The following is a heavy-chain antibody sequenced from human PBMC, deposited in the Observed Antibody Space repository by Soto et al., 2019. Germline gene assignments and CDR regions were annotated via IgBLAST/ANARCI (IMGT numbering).Heavy chain of an antibody. V-gene: IGHV4-31*03. CDR3: ARGGGVIAPVDF. Sequence: QVQLQESGPGLVKASQTLSLTCTVSGGSISGGRYYWSWIRQHPGKGLEWIGNIHYSGTTHYNPALKRRFTISIETSKNNFSLKLRSVTAADNAVYFCARGGGVIAPVDFWGQGTLVTVSS. CDR1: GGSISGGRYY. CDR2: IHYSGTT. D-gene: IGHD3-16*02. J-gene: IGHJ4*02.